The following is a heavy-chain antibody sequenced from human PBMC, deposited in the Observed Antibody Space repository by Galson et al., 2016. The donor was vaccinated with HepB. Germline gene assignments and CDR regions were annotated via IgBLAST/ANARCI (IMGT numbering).Heavy chain of an antibody. Sequence: SVKVSCKVSGYTLTGLSMHWVRQAPGKGLEWMGGFDPEEGEAIYAQKFQGRVTVTEGTSTDTAYMELSSLRSEDTAVYYCAIYILGAVNPTYHYYYYGLDVWGQGTTVTVSS. D-gene: IGHD1-26*01. V-gene: IGHV1-24*01. CDR2: FDPEEGEA. J-gene: IGHJ6*02. CDR1: GYTLTGLS. CDR3: AIYILGAVNPTYHYYYYGLDV.